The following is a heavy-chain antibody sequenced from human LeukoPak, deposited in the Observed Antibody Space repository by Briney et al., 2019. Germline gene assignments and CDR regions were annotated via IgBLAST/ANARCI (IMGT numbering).Heavy chain of an antibody. Sequence: HTGGSLRLSCAASGFTFSSYAMSWVRQAPGKGLEWVSAISGSGGSTYYADSVKGRFTISRDNSKNTLYLQMNSLRAEDTAVYYCAKDPDPRPRKLNYYYGMDVWGQGTTVTVSS. CDR3: AKDPDPRPRKLNYYYGMDV. J-gene: IGHJ6*02. V-gene: IGHV3-23*01. D-gene: IGHD1-14*01. CDR2: ISGSGGST. CDR1: GFTFSSYA.